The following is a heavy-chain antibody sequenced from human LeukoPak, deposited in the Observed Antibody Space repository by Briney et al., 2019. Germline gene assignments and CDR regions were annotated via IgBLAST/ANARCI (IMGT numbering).Heavy chain of an antibody. CDR1: GFTFSDYY. Sequence: PGGSLRLSCAASGFTFSDYYMSWIRQAPGKGLEWVSYIISSGSTIYYADSVKGRFTISRDNAKNSLYLQMNNLRAEDTAVYYCAKVGYSYGPFDYWGQGTLVTVSS. D-gene: IGHD5-18*01. CDR3: AKVGYSYGPFDY. V-gene: IGHV3-11*01. CDR2: IISSGSTI. J-gene: IGHJ4*02.